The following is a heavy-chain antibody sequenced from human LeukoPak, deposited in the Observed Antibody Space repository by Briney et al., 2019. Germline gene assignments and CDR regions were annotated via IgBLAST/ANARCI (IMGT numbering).Heavy chain of an antibody. CDR3: ARGTDIVVVPAAIAYFDY. D-gene: IGHD2-2*01. Sequence: GGSLRRSCAASGFTVSSNYMSWVRQAPGKGLEWVAVISYDGSNKYYADSVKGRFTISRDNSKNTLYLQMNSLRAEDTAVYYCARGTDIVVVPAAIAYFDYWGQGTLVTVSS. V-gene: IGHV3-30-3*01. J-gene: IGHJ4*02. CDR2: ISYDGSNK. CDR1: GFTVSSNY.